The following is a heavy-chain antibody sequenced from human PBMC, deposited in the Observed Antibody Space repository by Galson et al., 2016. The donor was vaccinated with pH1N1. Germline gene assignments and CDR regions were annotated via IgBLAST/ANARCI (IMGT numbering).Heavy chain of an antibody. Sequence: SLRLSCAASGFAFNYFAMTWVRQAPGKGLVWVSSINGRGTSTYYTDSVKGRFTISRDNSRSTLYLQLSALTVDDPAVYYCAKEGRWYGGNWFDPWGQGTLVTVSS. CDR2: INGRGTST. V-gene: IGHV3-23*01. CDR3: AKEGRWYGGNWFDP. J-gene: IGHJ5*02. CDR1: GFAFNYFA. D-gene: IGHD3-10*01.